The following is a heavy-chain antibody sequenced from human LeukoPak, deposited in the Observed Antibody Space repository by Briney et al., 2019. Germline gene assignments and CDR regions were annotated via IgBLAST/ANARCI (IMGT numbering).Heavy chain of an antibody. J-gene: IGHJ4*02. Sequence: GGSLRLSCAASGFTFSNYGMHWVRQAPGKGLEWVAFIWYDGSNKYYADSVKGRFTISRDNSKNTLYLQMNSLRAEDTAVYYCAKDLGSSSWYGDRFDYWGQGTLVTVSS. V-gene: IGHV3-30*02. D-gene: IGHD6-13*01. CDR1: GFTFSNYG. CDR2: IWYDGSNK. CDR3: AKDLGSSSWYGDRFDY.